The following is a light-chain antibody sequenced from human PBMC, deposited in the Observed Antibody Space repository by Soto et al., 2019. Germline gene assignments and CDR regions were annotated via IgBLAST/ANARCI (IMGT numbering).Light chain of an antibody. Sequence: EIVMTQSPSTLSVSPLERATLSCRASQSVNSNLAWYQHKPGQAPRLLIYGASTRATGIPARFSGSGSGTEFTLTISSPQSEDFAVYYCQQYNNWPAYTFGQGTKVDIK. V-gene: IGKV3-15*01. CDR1: QSVNSN. CDR2: GAS. J-gene: IGKJ2*01. CDR3: QQYNNWPAYT.